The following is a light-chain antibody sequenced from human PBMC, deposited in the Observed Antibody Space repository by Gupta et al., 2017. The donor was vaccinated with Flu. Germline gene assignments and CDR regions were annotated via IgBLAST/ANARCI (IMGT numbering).Light chain of an antibody. CDR2: RVS. CDR1: QSLVHRNGNTY. Sequence: DVVMNQSPLSLPVTLGQPASISCRSSQSLVHRNGNTYLTWFQQRPGQSPRRLIYRVSNRDSGVPDRFSGSGSGTDFTLKISRVEAEDVGVYYCMQGTHWPTFGQGTKVEIK. J-gene: IGKJ1*01. V-gene: IGKV2-30*02. CDR3: MQGTHWPT.